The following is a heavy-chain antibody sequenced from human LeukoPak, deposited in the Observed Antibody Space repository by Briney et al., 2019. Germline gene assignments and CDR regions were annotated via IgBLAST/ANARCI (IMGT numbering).Heavy chain of an antibody. J-gene: IGHJ4*02. CDR3: ARGSYSSGWYFDY. Sequence: SETLSLTCTVSGGSISSSSYYWGWIRQPPGKGLEWIGSIYYSGSTYYNPSLKSRVTISVDTSKNQFSLKLSSVTAADTAVYYCARGSYSSGWYFDYWGQGTLVTVSS. V-gene: IGHV4-39*07. CDR2: IYYSGST. CDR1: GGSISSSSYY. D-gene: IGHD6-19*01.